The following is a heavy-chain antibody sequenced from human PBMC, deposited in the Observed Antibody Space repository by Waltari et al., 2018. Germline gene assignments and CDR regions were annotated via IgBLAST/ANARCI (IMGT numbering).Heavy chain of an antibody. D-gene: IGHD3-10*01. CDR1: GFAFRDYW. CDR2: IKQDGSDI. V-gene: IGHV3-7*01. J-gene: IGHJ4*02. CDR3: ARDVGNVGGNY. Sequence: EVQLVESGGGLVQPGGSLRLSCLVSGFAFRDYWMRWARQAPGKGLEWVANIKQDGSDIYYADSVKGRFTISRDNAKNSLYLQMNSLRAEDTAVYYCARDVGNVGGNYWGQGTLVTVSS.